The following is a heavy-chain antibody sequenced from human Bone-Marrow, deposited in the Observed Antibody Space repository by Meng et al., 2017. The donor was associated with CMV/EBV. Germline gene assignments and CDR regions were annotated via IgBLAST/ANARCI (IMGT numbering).Heavy chain of an antibody. Sequence: SETLSLTCTVSGGSISSSSYYWGWIRQPPGKGLEWIGGIYYSGSNYYNPSLKSRVTISVDTSKNQFSLKLSSVTAADTAVYYCARDRLTRVRGVISGGYYGMDVWAQGTTVTVSS. J-gene: IGHJ6*02. CDR1: GGSISSSSYY. D-gene: IGHD3-10*01. CDR2: IYYSGSN. CDR3: ARDRLTRVRGVISGGYYGMDV. V-gene: IGHV4-39*07.